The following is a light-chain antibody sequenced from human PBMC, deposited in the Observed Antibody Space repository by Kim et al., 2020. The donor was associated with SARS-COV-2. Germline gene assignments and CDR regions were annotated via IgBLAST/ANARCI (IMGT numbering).Light chain of an antibody. J-gene: IGKJ2*01. CDR2: DAS. V-gene: IGKV1-13*02. Sequence: GDRVTISCRASQDISRALAWYQQKPGEAPKLLIDDASALKSGVPSRFSGSGSGTDFTLTISSLQPEDSATYYCQQFKTLYTFGQGTKLEI. CDR1: QDISRA. CDR3: QQFKTLYT.